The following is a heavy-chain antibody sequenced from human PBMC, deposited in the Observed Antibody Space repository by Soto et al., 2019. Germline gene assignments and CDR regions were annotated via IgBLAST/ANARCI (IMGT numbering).Heavy chain of an antibody. D-gene: IGHD3-22*01. V-gene: IGHV3-23*01. CDR3: AKHFRRTVYYDTSLSAS. CDR1: GFTFSSYA. Sequence: GGSLRLSCAASGFTFSSYAMSWVRQAPGKGLEWVSAISGSGGSTYYADSVKGRFTISRDNTKNTLYLQMNSLRAEHTTIYFCAKHFRRTVYYDTSLSASWGQGPLFTFSS. J-gene: IGHJ4*02. CDR2: ISGSGGST.